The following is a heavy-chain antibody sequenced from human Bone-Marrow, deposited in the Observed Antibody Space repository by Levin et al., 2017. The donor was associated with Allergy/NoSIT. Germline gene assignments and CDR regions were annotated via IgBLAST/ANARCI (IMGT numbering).Heavy chain of an antibody. Sequence: SQTLSLTCAVYGGSFRGYYWSWIRQPPGKGLEWIGEINHSGSTNYNPSLKSRVTISVDTSKNQFSLKLSSVTAADTAVYYCARVASRGYSYADWFDPWGQGTLVTVSS. D-gene: IGHD5-18*01. CDR1: GGSFRGYY. CDR3: ARVASRGYSYADWFDP. V-gene: IGHV4-34*01. CDR2: INHSGST. J-gene: IGHJ5*02.